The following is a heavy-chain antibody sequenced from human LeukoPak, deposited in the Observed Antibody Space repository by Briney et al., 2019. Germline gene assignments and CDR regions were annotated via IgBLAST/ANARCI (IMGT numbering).Heavy chain of an antibody. J-gene: IGHJ4*02. V-gene: IGHV3-30*04. CDR3: AKGFYCSSSTCLDY. CDR1: GFTFRNYA. Sequence: GRSLRLSCAASGFTFRNYAIHWVRQAPGKGLEWVASISHDGTNRYYADSVKGRFTISRDNSKNTLYLQMNSLRAEDTAVYYCAKGFYCSSSTCLDYWGQGTLVTVSS. D-gene: IGHD2-2*01. CDR2: ISHDGTNR.